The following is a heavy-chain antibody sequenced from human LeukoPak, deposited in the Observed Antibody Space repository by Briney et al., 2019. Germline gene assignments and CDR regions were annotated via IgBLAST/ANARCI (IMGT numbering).Heavy chain of an antibody. CDR2: IYHSGST. V-gene: IGHV4-4*02. J-gene: IGHJ4*02. Sequence: GSLRLSCAASGFTVSSNYMSWVRQPPGKGLEWIGEIYHSGSTYYNPSLKSRVTISVDTSKNQFSLKLSSVTAADTAVYYCAREHRVFGSYYGSGRPFDYWGQGTLVTVSS. D-gene: IGHD3-10*01. CDR3: AREHRVFGSYYGSGRPFDY. CDR1: GFTVSSNY.